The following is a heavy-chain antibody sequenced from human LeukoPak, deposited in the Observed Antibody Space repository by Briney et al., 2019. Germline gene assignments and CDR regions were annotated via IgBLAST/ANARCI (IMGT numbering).Heavy chain of an antibody. CDR1: GVTFCSYA. CDR2: ISGGGGST. D-gene: IGHD6-13*01. Sequence: GSLRLSCAPSGVTFCSYAMRWVRETPGEGLWWVSAISGGGGSTYYADAVKGRFTISRDNSKNTLYLQMNSLRAEDTAVYYGAKAGSSWYLIVYWGQGTLVTVSS. CDR3: AKAGSSWYLIVY. V-gene: IGHV3-23*01. J-gene: IGHJ4*02.